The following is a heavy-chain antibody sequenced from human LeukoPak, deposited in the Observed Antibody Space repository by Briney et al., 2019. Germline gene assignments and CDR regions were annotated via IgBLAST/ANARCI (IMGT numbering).Heavy chain of an antibody. CDR1: GFTFSNYW. J-gene: IGHJ4*02. CDR2: IKRDGSQK. CDR3: AKMNYFDS. D-gene: IGHD5-24*01. Sequence: GESLRLSCAASGFTFSNYWMSWVRQAPGKGLEWVANIKRDGSQKFYVDSVKGRFTISRDNAKNSLYLQMNSLRDEDTAVYFCAKMNYFDSWGQGTLVTVSS. V-gene: IGHV3-7*01.